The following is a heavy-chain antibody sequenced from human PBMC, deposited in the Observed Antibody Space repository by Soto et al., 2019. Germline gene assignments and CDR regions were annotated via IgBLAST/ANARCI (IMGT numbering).Heavy chain of an antibody. CDR2: IYYSGST. V-gene: IGHV4-31*03. J-gene: IGHJ3*02. CDR3: ARHKELLHAFDI. CDR1: GGSISSGGYY. D-gene: IGHD2-15*01. Sequence: PSETLSLTCTVSGGSISSGGYYWSWIRQHPGKGLEWIGYIYYSGSTYYNPSLKSRVTISVDTSKNQFSLKLSSVTAADTAVYYCARHKELLHAFDIWGQGTMVTVSS.